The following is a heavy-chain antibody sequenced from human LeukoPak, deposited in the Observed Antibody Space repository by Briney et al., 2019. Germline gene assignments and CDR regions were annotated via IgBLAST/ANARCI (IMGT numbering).Heavy chain of an antibody. D-gene: IGHD3-3*01. Sequence: GGSLRLSCAASGFTFSSYAMHWVRQAPGKGLEWVAVISYDGSNKYYADSVKGRFTISRDNSKNTLYLQMNSLRAEDTAVYYCATANHYDFWSGYYMFVYWGRGTLVTVSS. CDR3: ATANHYDFWSGYYMFVY. CDR2: ISYDGSNK. CDR1: GFTFSSYA. J-gene: IGHJ4*02. V-gene: IGHV3-30-3*01.